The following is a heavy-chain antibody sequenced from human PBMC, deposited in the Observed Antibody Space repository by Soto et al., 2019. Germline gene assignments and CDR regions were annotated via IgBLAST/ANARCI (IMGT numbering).Heavy chain of an antibody. CDR1: GFTFSSYW. CDR2: INSDGSST. Sequence: GGSLRLSCAASGFTFSSYWMHWVRQAPGKGLVWVSRINSDGSSTSYADSVKGRFTISRDNAKNTLYLQMNSLRAEDTAVYYCARVYCGGGCPFDYWGQGTLVTVSS. D-gene: IGHD2-21*02. CDR3: ARVYCGGGCPFDY. V-gene: IGHV3-74*01. J-gene: IGHJ4*02.